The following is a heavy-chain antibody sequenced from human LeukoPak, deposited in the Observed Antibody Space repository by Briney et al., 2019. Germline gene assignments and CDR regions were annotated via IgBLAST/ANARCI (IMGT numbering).Heavy chain of an antibody. CDR2: ISWNSGSI. J-gene: IGHJ3*02. D-gene: IGHD3-9*01. CDR3: AKDKDDILTPAAFDI. V-gene: IGHV3-9*01. CDR1: GFTFSRYN. Sequence: PGGSLRLSCAASGFTFSRYNMNWVRQAPGKGLEWVSAISWNSGSIGYADSVKGRFTISRDNAKNSLYLQMNSLRAEDTALYYCAKDKDDILTPAAFDIWGQGTMVTVSS.